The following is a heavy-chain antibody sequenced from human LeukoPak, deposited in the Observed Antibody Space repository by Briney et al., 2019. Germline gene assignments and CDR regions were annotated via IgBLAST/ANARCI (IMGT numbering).Heavy chain of an antibody. J-gene: IGHJ1*01. CDR1: GFTFSGSA. Sequence: AGGSLKLSCAASGFTFSGSAMHWVRQASGKGLEWVGRIRSKANSYATAYAASVKGGFTISRDDSKNTAYLQMNSLKTEDTAVYYCTSTLGYCSGGSCYPQHWGQGTLVTVSS. D-gene: IGHD2-15*01. CDR2: IRSKANSYAT. CDR3: TSTLGYCSGGSCYPQH. V-gene: IGHV3-73*01.